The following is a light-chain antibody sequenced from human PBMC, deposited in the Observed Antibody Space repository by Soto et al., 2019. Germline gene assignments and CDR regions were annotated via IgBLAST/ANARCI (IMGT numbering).Light chain of an antibody. CDR1: SSNIGAGYD. CDR2: GNS. V-gene: IGLV1-40*01. CDR3: QSYDSSLSGWV. J-gene: IGLJ7*01. Sequence: QAVVTQPPSVSGAPGQRVTISCTGSSSNIGAGYDVHWYQQLPGTAPKLLIYGNSNRPSGVPDRFSGSKSGTSASLAITGLQAEDGADYNCQSYDSSLSGWVFGGGTQLTVL.